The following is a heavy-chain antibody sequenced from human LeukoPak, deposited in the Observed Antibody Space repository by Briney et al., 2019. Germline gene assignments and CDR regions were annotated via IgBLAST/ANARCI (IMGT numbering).Heavy chain of an antibody. CDR3: ARDLAVVVPAAIDYYYYYMDV. D-gene: IGHD2-2*02. CDR2: ISSSGSTI. Sequence: GGSLRLSCAASGFTFSDYYMSWIRQAPGKGLEWVSYISSSGSTIYYADSVKGRFTISRDNAKNSLYLQMNSLRAEDTAVYYCARDLAVVVPAAIDYYYYYMDVWGKGTTVTVSS. V-gene: IGHV3-11*01. CDR1: GFTFSDYY. J-gene: IGHJ6*03.